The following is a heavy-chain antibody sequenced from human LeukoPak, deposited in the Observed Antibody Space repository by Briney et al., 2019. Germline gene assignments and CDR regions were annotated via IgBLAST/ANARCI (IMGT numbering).Heavy chain of an antibody. D-gene: IGHD6-13*01. J-gene: IGHJ4*02. CDR3: ARVAAADYFDY. V-gene: IGHV1-18*01. Sequence: ASVKVSCKASGYTFISYGISWVRQAPGRGLEWMGWINPYNGNTNYAQKLQGRVTMTTDTSTSTAYMELRSLRSDDTAVYYCARVAAADYFDYWGQGTLVTVSS. CDR2: INPYNGNT. CDR1: GYTFISYG.